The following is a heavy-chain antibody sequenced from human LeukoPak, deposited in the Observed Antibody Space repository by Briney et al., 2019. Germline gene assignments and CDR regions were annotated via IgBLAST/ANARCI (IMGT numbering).Heavy chain of an antibody. CDR2: ISSSGSTI. Sequence: PGGSLRLSCAASGFTFSSYEMNWVRQAPGKGLEWVSYISSSGSTIYYADSVKGRFTISRDNAKNSLYLRMNSLRAEDTAVYYCARDFGSYYGSAFDIWGQGTMVTVSS. D-gene: IGHD1-26*01. J-gene: IGHJ3*02. V-gene: IGHV3-48*03. CDR3: ARDFGSYYGSAFDI. CDR1: GFTFSSYE.